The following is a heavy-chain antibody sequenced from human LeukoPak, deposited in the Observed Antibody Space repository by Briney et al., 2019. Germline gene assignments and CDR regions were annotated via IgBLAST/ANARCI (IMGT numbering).Heavy chain of an antibody. CDR1: GGTFSSYA. V-gene: IGHV1-69*06. CDR3: ATHGDILTIFDY. Sequence: ASVKVSCKASGGTFSSYAISWVRQAPGQGLEWMGGIIPIFGTANYAQKFQGRVTITADKSTSTAYMELSSLRSEDTAVYYCATHGDILTIFDYWGQGTLVTVSS. J-gene: IGHJ4*02. D-gene: IGHD3-9*01. CDR2: IIPIFGTA.